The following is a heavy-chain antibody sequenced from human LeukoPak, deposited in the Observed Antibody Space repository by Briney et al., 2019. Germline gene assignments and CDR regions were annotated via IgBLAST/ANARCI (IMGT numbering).Heavy chain of an antibody. D-gene: IGHD3-9*01. CDR3: ARSTHTSGYPY. Sequence: SGPAVVKPTQTRTLTCTFSGVSVRASGMCVSWIHQPPGKALKSLAVIAADDARYDSSSHQSTLTISKAPSKSQVVLTLTHMDTVDTATYYCARSTHTSGYPYWGRGTLVTVSS. CDR1: GVSVRASGMC. V-gene: IGHV2-70*01. CDR2: IAADDAR. J-gene: IGHJ4*02.